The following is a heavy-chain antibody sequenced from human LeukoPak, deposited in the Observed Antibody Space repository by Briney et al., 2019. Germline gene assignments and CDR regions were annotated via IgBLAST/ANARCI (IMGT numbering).Heavy chain of an antibody. V-gene: IGHV4-4*07. J-gene: IGHJ4*02. CDR3: ARGNYGGNLDF. CDR1: DGSISSY. Sequence: SETLSLTCTVSDGSISSYWTWIRQPAGKGLEWIGRIYSPGDTAYSPSLKSRVTMSVDTSKNQFSLKLSSVTAADTAVYYCARGNYGGNLDFWGQGALVTVSS. CDR2: IYSPGDT. D-gene: IGHD4-23*01.